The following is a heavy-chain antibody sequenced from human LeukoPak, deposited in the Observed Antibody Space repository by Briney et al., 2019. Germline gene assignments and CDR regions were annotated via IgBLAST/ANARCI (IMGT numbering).Heavy chain of an antibody. V-gene: IGHV3-49*04. D-gene: IGHD1-26*01. CDR2: IRSKAYGGTT. J-gene: IGHJ6*02. Sequence: GGSLTLSCTASGFTFGDYAMSWVRQSPGKGLEWVGFIRSKAYGGTTEYAASVKGRFTNSRDDSKSIAYLQMNSLKTEDTAVYYCTEYSGSSPFALDVWGQGTTVTVSS. CDR1: GFTFGDYA. CDR3: TEYSGSSPFALDV.